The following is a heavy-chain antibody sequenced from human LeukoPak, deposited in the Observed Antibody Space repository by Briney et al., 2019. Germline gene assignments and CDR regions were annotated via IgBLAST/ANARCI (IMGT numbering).Heavy chain of an antibody. CDR2: IIPIFGTA. CDR1: GGTFSSYA. V-gene: IGHV1-69*05. D-gene: IGHD2-21*02. CDR3: ARVAYCGGDCYPYFDY. Sequence: SVKVSCKASGGTFSSYAISWVRQAPGQGLEWMGGIIPIFGTANYAQKFQGRVTITTNESTSTAYMELSSLRSEDTAVYYCARVAYCGGDCYPYFDYWGQGTLVTVSS. J-gene: IGHJ4*02.